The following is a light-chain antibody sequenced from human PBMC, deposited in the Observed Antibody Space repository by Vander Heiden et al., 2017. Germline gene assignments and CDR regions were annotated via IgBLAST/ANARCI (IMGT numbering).Light chain of an antibody. CDR1: QSVSSSY. V-gene: IGKV3-20*01. CDR3: QQYGSSL. Sequence: EIVLTQSPGTLSLSPGERATLSCRASQSVSSSYLAWYQQKPGQAPRLLIYGASSRATGIPDGFSGSGSGTDFTLTISRLEPEDFAVYYCQQYGSSLFGGGTKVEIK. J-gene: IGKJ4*01. CDR2: GAS.